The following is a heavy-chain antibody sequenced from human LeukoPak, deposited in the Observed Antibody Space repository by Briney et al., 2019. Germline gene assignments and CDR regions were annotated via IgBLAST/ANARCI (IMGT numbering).Heavy chain of an antibody. CDR2: ISSTSSYT. Sequence: GCPSLSCAVSVFTLSGFSMNCVPGAPGKGVGWGSSISSTSSYTYYADSVKCRFTISRDNAKNSLYLQMNSLRAEDTAVYYCARYGGGTMMVVSFDWGQGTLDSVSS. J-gene: IGHJ4*02. D-gene: IGHD3-22*01. CDR3: ARYGGGTMMVVSFD. V-gene: IGHV3-21*01. CDR1: VFTLSGFS.